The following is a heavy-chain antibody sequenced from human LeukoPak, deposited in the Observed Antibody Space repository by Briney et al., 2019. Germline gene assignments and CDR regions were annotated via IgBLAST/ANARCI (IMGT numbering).Heavy chain of an antibody. D-gene: IGHD5-12*01. CDR1: GYTFTGYY. V-gene: IGHV1-2*02. CDR2: INPNSGAT. Sequence: ASVKVSCKASGYTFTGYYIHWVRQAPGQGLEWMVWINPNSGATNSVQKFQGRVTMTRDTSISTAYMELNGLRSDDTAVYYCAGSGVTTIPNFDYWGQGTLVTVSS. J-gene: IGHJ4*02. CDR3: AGSGVTTIPNFDY.